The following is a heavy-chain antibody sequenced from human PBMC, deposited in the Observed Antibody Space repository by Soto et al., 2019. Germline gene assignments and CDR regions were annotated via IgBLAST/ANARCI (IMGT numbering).Heavy chain of an antibody. CDR3: ARDLWGYCGTDCYPLDV. CDR2: MYNTGST. Sequence: SETLSLTCTVSGGSISGYFWSWTRQPPGKGLEWIGYMYNTGSTVYNPSFKSRVTISVDTSKNQFSLKLNSVTAADTAVYYCARDLWGYCGTDCYPLDVWGQGTTVTVYS. D-gene: IGHD2-21*02. J-gene: IGHJ6*02. CDR1: GGSISGYF. V-gene: IGHV4-59*13.